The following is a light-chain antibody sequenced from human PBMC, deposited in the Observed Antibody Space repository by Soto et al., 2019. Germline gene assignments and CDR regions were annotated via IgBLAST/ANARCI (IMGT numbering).Light chain of an antibody. J-gene: IGLJ2*01. CDR1: STDVGNYNL. CDR3: CSYAGSITFT. CDR2: ATR. V-gene: IGLV2-23*02. Sequence: QSVLTQPASVSGSPGQSITISCTGTSTDVGNYNLVSWYQQHPGKAPKLIIYATRKRPSGVSDRYSGSKSGNTGSLTISGLQAEDEANYYCCSYAGSITFTFGGGTTVTVL.